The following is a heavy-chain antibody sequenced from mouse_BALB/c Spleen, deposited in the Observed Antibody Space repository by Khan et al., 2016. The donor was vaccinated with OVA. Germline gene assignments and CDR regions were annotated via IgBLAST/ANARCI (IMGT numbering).Heavy chain of an antibody. CDR1: GYTFTSYY. D-gene: IGHD1-1*02. J-gene: IGHJ3*01. Sequence: QVQLQQSGAELVKPGASVKLSCKASGYTFTSYYMYWVKQRPGQGLEWIGGINPSNGGTYFNEKFKSKATLTVDKASSTADMQLSSLASEDSAVYYCTRSGWATFAYWGQGTLVTVSA. V-gene: IGHV1S81*02. CDR3: TRSGWATFAY. CDR2: INPSNGGT.